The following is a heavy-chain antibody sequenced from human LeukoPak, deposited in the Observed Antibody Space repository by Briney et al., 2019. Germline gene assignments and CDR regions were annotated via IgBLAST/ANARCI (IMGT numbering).Heavy chain of an antibody. D-gene: IGHD6-19*01. CDR2: IYSGGST. V-gene: IGHV3-53*01. CDR3: ARLSYGYSSGWYGRNWFDP. Sequence: GGSLRLSCAASGFTVSSNYMSWVRQAPGKGLEWVSVIYSGGSTYYADSVKGRFTISRDNSKNTLYLQMNSLRAEDTAVYYCARLSYGYSSGWYGRNWFDPWGQGTLVTVSS. CDR1: GFTVSSNY. J-gene: IGHJ5*02.